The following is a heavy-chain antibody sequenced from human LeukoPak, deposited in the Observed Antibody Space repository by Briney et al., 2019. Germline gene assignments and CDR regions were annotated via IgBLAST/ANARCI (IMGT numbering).Heavy chain of an antibody. CDR3: ARDGVLRHFDWLYYFDY. J-gene: IGHJ4*02. CDR2: ISGSSSYI. Sequence: PGGSLRLSCAASGFTFSSYSMNWVRQAPGKGLEWVSSISGSSSYIYYADSVKGRFTISRDNAKNSLYLQMNSLRAEDTAVYYCARDGVLRHFDWLYYFDYWGQGTLVTVSS. V-gene: IGHV3-21*04. D-gene: IGHD3-9*01. CDR1: GFTFSSYS.